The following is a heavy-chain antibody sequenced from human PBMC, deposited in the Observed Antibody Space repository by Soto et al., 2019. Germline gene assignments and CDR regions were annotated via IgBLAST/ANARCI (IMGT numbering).Heavy chain of an antibody. CDR1: GFTFSSYG. J-gene: IGHJ3*02. V-gene: IGHV3-30-3*01. Sequence: QVQLEESGGGVVQPGTSLRLSCVASGFTFSSYGMHWVRQAPGKGLEWVAVIPNTENKKYYADSVKGRFTISRDNSQNTLFRQMDSLMSEDTAVYYCARTAGGRVRGALDIWGQGTMVTVS. D-gene: IGHD6-13*01. CDR2: IPNTENKK. CDR3: ARTAGGRVRGALDI.